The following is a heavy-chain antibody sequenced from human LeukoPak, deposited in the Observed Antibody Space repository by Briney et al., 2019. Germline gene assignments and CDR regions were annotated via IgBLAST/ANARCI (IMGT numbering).Heavy chain of an antibody. Sequence: ASVKASCKASGYTFTGHAMNWVRQAPGQGPEWMGYINTKTGNPTYAQGFTGRFVFSLDTSVSTAYLQISSLKPEDTGVYYCAKGGWVAVTGMDSWGQGTLVTVSS. CDR3: AKGGWVAVTGMDS. CDR2: INTKTGNP. CDR1: GYTFTGHA. D-gene: IGHD6-19*01. J-gene: IGHJ4*02. V-gene: IGHV7-4-1*02.